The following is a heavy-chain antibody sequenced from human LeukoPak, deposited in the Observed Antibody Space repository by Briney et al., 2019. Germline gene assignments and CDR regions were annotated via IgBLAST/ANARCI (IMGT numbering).Heavy chain of an antibody. CDR3: ARGLVVVTMTSSIMDV. CDR1: GGSFTDYY. J-gene: IGHJ6*02. Sequence: SETLSLTCVVNGGSFTDYYWTWIRQAPGNGLEWVGDIDHRGSTNYNPSLKSRVTISVDTSKNQFSLRLSSVTAADTAVYYCARGLVVVTMTSSIMDVWGHGTTVTVSS. D-gene: IGHD3-22*01. V-gene: IGHV4-34*01. CDR2: IDHRGST.